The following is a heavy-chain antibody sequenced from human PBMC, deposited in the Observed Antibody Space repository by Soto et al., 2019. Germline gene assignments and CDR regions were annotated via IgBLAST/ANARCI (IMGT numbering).Heavy chain of an antibody. D-gene: IGHD1-26*01. J-gene: IGHJ5*02. V-gene: IGHV4-31*03. CDR2: MYYTRVP. CDR1: GDSITSGGYF. CDR3: ARELRGLGSGRFHP. Sequence: QVQLQESGPGLVKPSQTLSLTCTVSGDSITSGGYFWTWIRQHPGKALEWIGSMYYTRVPWYNPSLKSRVTIPIDTSKNQFSLNLSSITAADTPVYFCARELRGLGSGRFHPWGQGTLVTVSS.